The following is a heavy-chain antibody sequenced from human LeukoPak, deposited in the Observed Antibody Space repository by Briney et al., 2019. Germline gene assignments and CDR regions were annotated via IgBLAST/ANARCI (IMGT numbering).Heavy chain of an antibody. CDR2: ISAYNGNT. V-gene: IGHV1-18*01. CDR1: GYTFTSYG. CDR3: ARGVQDYDILTGYYRGKRLDV. J-gene: IGHJ6*04. Sequence: ASVKVSCKASGYTFTSYGISWVRQAPGQGLGWIGWISAYNGNTNYAQKLQGRVTMTTDTSTSTAYMELRSLRSDDTAVYYCARGVQDYDILTGYYRGKRLDVWGKGTTVTVSS. D-gene: IGHD3-9*01.